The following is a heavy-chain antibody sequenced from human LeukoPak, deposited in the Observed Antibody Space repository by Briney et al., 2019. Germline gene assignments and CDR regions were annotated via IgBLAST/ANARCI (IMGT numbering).Heavy chain of an antibody. CDR1: GYTFTSYG. CDR3: ARGRDYGDYLHYYYYYGMDV. J-gene: IGHJ6*02. D-gene: IGHD4-17*01. Sequence: ASVKVSCKASGYTFTSYGISWVRQATGQGLEWMGWMNPNSGNTGYAQKFQGRVTMTRNTSISTAYMELSSLRSEDTAVYYCARGRDYGDYLHYYYYYGMDVWGQGTTVTVSS. CDR2: MNPNSGNT. V-gene: IGHV1-8*02.